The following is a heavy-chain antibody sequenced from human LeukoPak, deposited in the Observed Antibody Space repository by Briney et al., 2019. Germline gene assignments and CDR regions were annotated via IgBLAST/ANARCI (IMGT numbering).Heavy chain of an antibody. CDR3: AKDPAPIRYYYYMDV. V-gene: IGHV3-30*02. CDR1: GFTFSSYG. Sequence: GGSLRLSCAASGFTFSSYGMHWVRQSPGKGLEWVAFIRYDGSNKYYADSVKGRFTISRDNSKNTLYLQMNSLRAEDTAVYYCAKDPAPIRYYYYMDVWGKGTTVTVSS. D-gene: IGHD2-2*02. CDR2: IRYDGSNK. J-gene: IGHJ6*03.